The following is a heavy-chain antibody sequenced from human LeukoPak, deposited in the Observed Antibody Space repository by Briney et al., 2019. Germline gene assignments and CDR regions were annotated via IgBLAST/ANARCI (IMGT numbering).Heavy chain of an antibody. J-gene: IGHJ2*01. V-gene: IGHV4-34*01. CDR1: GGSFSGYY. CDR3: ARDYGDIPPDWYYDL. D-gene: IGHD4-17*01. CDR2: INHSGST. Sequence: SETLSLTCAVYGGSFSGYYWSWIRQPPGKGLEWIGEINHSGSTNYNPSLKSRVTISVDTSKNQFSLKLSSVTAADTAVYYCARDYGDIPPDWYYDLWGRGTLVTVSS.